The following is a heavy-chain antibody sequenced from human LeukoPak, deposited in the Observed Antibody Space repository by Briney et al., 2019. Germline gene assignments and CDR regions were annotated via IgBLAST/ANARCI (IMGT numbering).Heavy chain of an antibody. CDR2: ISSSSSYI. V-gene: IGHV3-21*01. D-gene: IGHD5-12*01. CDR3: ARELMVGGYNYFDY. J-gene: IGHJ4*02. Sequence: KSGGSLRLSCAASGFTFSSYSMNWVRQAPGKGLEWVSSISSSSSYIYYADSVKGRFTISRDNAKNSLYLQMNSLRAEDTAVYYCARELMVGGYNYFDYWGQETLVTVSS. CDR1: GFTFSSYS.